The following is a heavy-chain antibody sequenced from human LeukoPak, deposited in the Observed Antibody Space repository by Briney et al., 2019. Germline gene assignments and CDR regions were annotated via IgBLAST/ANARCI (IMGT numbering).Heavy chain of an antibody. CDR3: ASTALDKYSSSWPIDY. V-gene: IGHV1-69*13. D-gene: IGHD6-13*01. J-gene: IGHJ4*02. Sequence: ASVKVSCKASGGTFSSYAISWVRQAPGQGLEWMGGIIPIFGTANYAQKFQGRVTITADESTSTAYMELSSLRSEDTALYYCASTALDKYSSSWPIDYWGQGTLVTASS. CDR2: IIPIFGTA. CDR1: GGTFSSYA.